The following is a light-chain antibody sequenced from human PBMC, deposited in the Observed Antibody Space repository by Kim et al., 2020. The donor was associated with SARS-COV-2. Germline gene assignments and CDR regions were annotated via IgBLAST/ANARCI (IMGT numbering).Light chain of an antibody. J-gene: IGLJ3*02. CDR2: LNSDGSH. CDR1: SGHSSYA. CDR3: QTWGTGIGV. Sequence: LVLTQSPSASASLGASVKLTCTLSSGHSSYAIAWHQQQPEKGPRYLMKLNSDGSHSKGDGIPDRFSGSSSGAERYLTISSLQSEDEADYYCQTWGTGIGVFGGGTQLTV. V-gene: IGLV4-69*01.